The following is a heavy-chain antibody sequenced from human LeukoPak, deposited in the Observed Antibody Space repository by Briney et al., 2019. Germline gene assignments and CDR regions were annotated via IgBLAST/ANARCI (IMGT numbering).Heavy chain of an antibody. J-gene: IGHJ4*02. Sequence: GGSLRLSCAASGFTFSSYWMHWVRQAPGKGLVWVSRINSDGSSTSYADSVKGRFTIPSNNAKNTLYLQMNSLRAEDTAVYYCARDYYGSGSYYRTMKYYFDYWGQGTLVTVSS. D-gene: IGHD3-10*01. CDR1: GFTFSSYW. CDR2: INSDGSST. V-gene: IGHV3-74*01. CDR3: ARDYYGSGSYYRTMKYYFDY.